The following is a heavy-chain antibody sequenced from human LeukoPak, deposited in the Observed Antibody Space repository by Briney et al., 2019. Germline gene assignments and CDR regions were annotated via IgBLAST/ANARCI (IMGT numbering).Heavy chain of an antibody. D-gene: IGHD3-10*01. CDR2: ISSSGSTI. CDR1: GFTFSDYY. V-gene: IGHV3-11*04. J-gene: IGHJ4*02. Sequence: GGSLRLSCAASGFTFSDYYMSWIRQAPGKGLEWVSYISSSGSTIYYADSVKGRFTISRDNAKNSLYLQMNSLRAEDTAVYYCARDSIVFGYYGSGSYHGYWGQGTLVTVSS. CDR3: ARDSIVFGYYGSGSYHGY.